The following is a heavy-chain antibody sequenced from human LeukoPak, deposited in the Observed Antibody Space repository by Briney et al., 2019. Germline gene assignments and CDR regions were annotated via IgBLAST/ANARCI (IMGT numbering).Heavy chain of an antibody. CDR3: ARESGSYFRYYFDY. CDR2: IYSGGST. CDR1: GFTVSSNY. D-gene: IGHD1-26*01. Sequence: LAGGSLRLSCAASGFTVSSNYMSWVRQAPGKGLEWVSVIYSGGSTYYADSVKGRFTISRDNSKNTLYLRMNSLRAEDTGVYYCARESGSYFRYYFDYWGQGTLVTVSS. V-gene: IGHV3-53*01. J-gene: IGHJ4*02.